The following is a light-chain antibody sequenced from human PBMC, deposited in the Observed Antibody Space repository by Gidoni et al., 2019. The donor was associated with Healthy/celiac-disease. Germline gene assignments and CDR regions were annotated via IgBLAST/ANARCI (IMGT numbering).Light chain of an antibody. V-gene: IGLV3-1*01. CDR2: QDS. J-gene: IGLJ2*01. Sequence: SYELPQPPSVSASPGPTASITCSGDKLGDTYACWYQQKPGQSPVLVIYQDSKRPSGIPERFSGSNSGNTATLTISGTQAMDEADYYCQAWDSSTSVFGGGTKLTVL. CDR1: KLGDTY. CDR3: QAWDSSTSV.